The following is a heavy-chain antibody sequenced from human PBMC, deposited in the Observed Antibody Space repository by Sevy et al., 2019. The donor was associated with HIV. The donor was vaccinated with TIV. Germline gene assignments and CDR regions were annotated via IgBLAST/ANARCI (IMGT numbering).Heavy chain of an antibody. D-gene: IGHD3-16*01. J-gene: IGHJ3*02. CDR2: IYPGDSDT. CDR1: GYSFINYW. Sequence: GESLKISCKGSGYSFINYWIDWVRQMPGKGLEWMGIIYPGDSDTRHSPSFQGQVTISADKSINTAYLQWSSLKASDTAMYYCARHYGAADALDIWGQGTMVTVSS. CDR3: ARHYGAADALDI. V-gene: IGHV5-51*01.